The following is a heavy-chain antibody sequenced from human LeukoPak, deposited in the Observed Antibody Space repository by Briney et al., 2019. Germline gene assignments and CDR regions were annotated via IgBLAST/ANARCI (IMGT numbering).Heavy chain of an antibody. Sequence: GGSLRLSCAVSGFTFSTYVMSWVRQAPGKGLEWVSGISGSGDSTYYADSVKGRFTISRDNAKNSLYLQMNSLRADDTAVYYCAREEEWYASGTYYKGFDSWGQGTLVTVSS. D-gene: IGHD3-10*01. CDR3: AREEEWYASGTYYKGFDS. V-gene: IGHV3-23*01. CDR2: ISGSGDST. CDR1: GFTFSTYV. J-gene: IGHJ4*02.